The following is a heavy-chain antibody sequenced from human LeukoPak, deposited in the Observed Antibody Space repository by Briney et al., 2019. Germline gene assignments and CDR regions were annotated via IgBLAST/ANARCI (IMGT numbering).Heavy chain of an antibody. CDR3: ARRGYCGSTSCYEYWFDP. V-gene: IGHV4-39*01. Sequence: SETLSLTCTVSGDSISSSSYYWGWIRQPPGKGLEWIGIIYYSGSTYYNPSLKSRLTISVDTSKNQFSLKLSSVTATDTAVYYCARRGYCGSTSCYEYWFDPWGQGTLVTVSS. CDR1: GDSISSSSYY. D-gene: IGHD2-2*01. J-gene: IGHJ5*02. CDR2: IYYSGST.